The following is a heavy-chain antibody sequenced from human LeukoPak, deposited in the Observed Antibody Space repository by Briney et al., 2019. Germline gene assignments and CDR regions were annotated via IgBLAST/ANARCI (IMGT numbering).Heavy chain of an antibody. D-gene: IGHD3-3*01. CDR3: ARARDFGVVLGVFEY. CDR2: IKQDGSEK. CDR1: GFTLSTYW. J-gene: IGHJ4*02. V-gene: IGHV3-7*04. Sequence: GGSLRLSCAASGFTLSTYWMSWVRQAPGKGLEWVANIKQDGSEKYYVDSVKGRFTISRDNTKNSVYLQMNSLRAEDTAVYYCARARDFGVVLGVFEYWGQGTLVTVSS.